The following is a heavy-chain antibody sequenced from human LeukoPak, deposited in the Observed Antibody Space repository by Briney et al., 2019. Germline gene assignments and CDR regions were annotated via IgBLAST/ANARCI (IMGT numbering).Heavy chain of an antibody. D-gene: IGHD3-16*01. CDR3: ARAEIKRAFDI. CDR1: GGTFSSYT. V-gene: IGHV1-69*02. Sequence: SVKVSCKASGGTFSSYTISWVRQAPGQGLEWMGRIIPILGIANYAQKFQGRVTITADKSTSTAYMELSSLRSEDTAVYSCARAEIKRAFDIWGQGTMVTVSS. CDR2: IIPILGIA. J-gene: IGHJ3*02.